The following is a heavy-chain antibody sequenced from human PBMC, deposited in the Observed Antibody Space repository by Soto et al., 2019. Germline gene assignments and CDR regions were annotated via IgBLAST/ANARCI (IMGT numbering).Heavy chain of an antibody. CDR1: GGSISSSSYY. CDR3: GSSWPAPDDYYGMDV. CDR2: SYYSGST. D-gene: IGHD6-13*01. J-gene: IGHJ6*02. Sequence: QLQLQESGPGLVKPSETLSLTCTVPGGSISSSSYYWGWIRQPPGTVLEWIGSSYYSGSTYSNPSLKRRVTISVDTSKSQSSRKLSSVTAADAAVYYCGSSWPAPDDYYGMDVWGQGTTGVVSS. V-gene: IGHV4-39*01.